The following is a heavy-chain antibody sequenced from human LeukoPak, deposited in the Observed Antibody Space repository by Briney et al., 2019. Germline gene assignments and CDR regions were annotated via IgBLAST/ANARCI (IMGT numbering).Heavy chain of an antibody. D-gene: IGHD3-10*01. CDR1: GFTFDDYD. Sequence: PGGSLRLSCAASGFTFDDYDMSWVRQAPGKGLEWVSDINWNGGSTGYADSVKGRFTISRDNAKNSLYLQMNSLRAEDTALYYCATADDIVVRGVPLHWGQGTLVTVSS. CDR2: INWNGGST. V-gene: IGHV3-20*04. J-gene: IGHJ4*02. CDR3: ATADDIVVRGVPLH.